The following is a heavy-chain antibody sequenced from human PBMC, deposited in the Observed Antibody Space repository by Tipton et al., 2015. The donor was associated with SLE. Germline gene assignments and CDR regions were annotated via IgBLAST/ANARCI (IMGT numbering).Heavy chain of an antibody. J-gene: IGHJ6*02. CDR1: GGSISTYY. Sequence: VKPSETLSLNCNVSGGSISTYYWTWIRQPPGKGLEWMGYVYSSGRTSYNPDLKGLVTKSVDTCKNQFSLNLSSVTAADTAVYYCARDISYGMDVWGQGTTVTVSS. CDR3: ARDISYGMDV. V-gene: IGHV4-59*01. CDR2: VYSSGRT.